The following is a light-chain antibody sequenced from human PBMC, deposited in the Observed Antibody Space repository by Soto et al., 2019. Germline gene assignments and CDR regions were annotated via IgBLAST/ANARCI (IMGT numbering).Light chain of an antibody. CDR2: DVS. V-gene: IGLV2-14*01. Sequence: QSALTQPASVSGSPGQSITISCTGTSSEVGGYNYVSWYQQHPGKAPKLMIYDVSNRPSGVSNRFSGSKSGNTASLTISGLQAEDEADYYCRSYTSSSSLLFVFGTGTKVTV. CDR1: SSEVGGYNY. J-gene: IGLJ1*01. CDR3: RSYTSSSSLLFV.